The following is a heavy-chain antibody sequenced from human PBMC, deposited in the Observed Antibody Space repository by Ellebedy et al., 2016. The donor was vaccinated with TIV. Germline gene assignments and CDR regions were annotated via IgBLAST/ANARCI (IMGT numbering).Heavy chain of an antibody. Sequence: GESLKISCAASGFTFSGSAMHWVRQASGKGMEWVGRIRGKPNNYATAYAASLKGRFTISRDDSKNTAYLEMNSLKPDDTAVYYCARQRNDSSGGAFDIWGQGTMVTVAS. CDR2: IRGKPNNYAT. CDR3: ARQRNDSSGGAFDI. D-gene: IGHD3-22*01. CDR1: GFTFSGSA. J-gene: IGHJ3*02. V-gene: IGHV3-73*01.